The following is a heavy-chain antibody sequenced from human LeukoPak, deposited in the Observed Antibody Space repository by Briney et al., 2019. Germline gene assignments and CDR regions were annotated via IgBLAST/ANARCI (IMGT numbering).Heavy chain of an antibody. CDR2: IIPIFGTP. V-gene: IGHV1-69*13. D-gene: IGHD2-2*01. CDR3: ATAAIDREYFQH. J-gene: IGHJ1*01. CDR1: GGTFSSYT. Sequence: SVKVSCKASGGTFSSYTINWVRQAPGQGLEWMGGIIPIFGTPKYAQKFQGRVTITADESTSTAYMELSSLRSEDTAVYYCATAAIDREYFQHWGQGTLVTVSS.